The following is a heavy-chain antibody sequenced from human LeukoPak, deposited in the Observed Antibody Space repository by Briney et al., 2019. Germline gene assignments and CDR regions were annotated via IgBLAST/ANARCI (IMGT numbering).Heavy chain of an antibody. CDR2: IKEDGSEK. CDR1: GFTFSHHW. V-gene: IGHV3-7*01. J-gene: IGHJ4*02. Sequence: GGSLRLSCTASGFTFSHHWMTWVRQAPEKGLEWVANIKEDGSEKDYVDSVKGRFTISRDNGKNSLYLQMNSLRGEDTGVYYCARLNWNYADYWGQGTLVTVSS. CDR3: ARLNWNYADY. D-gene: IGHD3-3*01.